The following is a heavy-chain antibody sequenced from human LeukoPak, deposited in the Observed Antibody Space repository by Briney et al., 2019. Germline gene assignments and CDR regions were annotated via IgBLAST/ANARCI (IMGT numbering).Heavy chain of an antibody. CDR3: ARGDCSSTSCPSGA. D-gene: IGHD2-2*01. CDR2: ISSSSSYI. CDR1: GFTFSSYS. V-gene: IGHV3-21*04. Sequence: GGSLRLSCAASGFTFSSYSMNWVRQAPGKGLEWVSSISSSSSYIYYADSVKGRFTISRDNAKNSLYLQMNSLRAEDTAIYYCARGDCSSTSCPSGAWGQGTLVTVSS. J-gene: IGHJ5*02.